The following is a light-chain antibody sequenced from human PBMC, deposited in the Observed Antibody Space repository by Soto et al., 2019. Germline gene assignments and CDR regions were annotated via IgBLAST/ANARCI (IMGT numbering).Light chain of an antibody. Sequence: DIQMTQSPSSLSASVADRVTITCRASQSISRYLNWYQQKPGKAPKLLIHAASSLQSAVPSRFSGSGFGTEFTLTISSLQPEDFATYFCQQSYSTPLTFGGGTKVDIK. V-gene: IGKV1-39*01. CDR2: AAS. CDR1: QSISRY. J-gene: IGKJ4*01. CDR3: QQSYSTPLT.